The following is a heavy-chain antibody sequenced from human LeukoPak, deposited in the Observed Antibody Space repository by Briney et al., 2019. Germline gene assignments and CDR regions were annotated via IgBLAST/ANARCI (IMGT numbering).Heavy chain of an antibody. CDR2: IYYSGST. CDR3: ARFYYDILTGWSPFDY. V-gene: IGHV4-39*01. Sequence: SETLSLTCTVSGGSISSSSYYWGWIRQPPGKGLEWIGSIYYSGSTYYNPSLKSRVTISVDTSKNQFSLKLSSVTAADTAVYYCARFYYDILTGWSPFDYWGQGTLVTVSS. J-gene: IGHJ4*02. CDR1: GGSISSSSYY. D-gene: IGHD3-9*01.